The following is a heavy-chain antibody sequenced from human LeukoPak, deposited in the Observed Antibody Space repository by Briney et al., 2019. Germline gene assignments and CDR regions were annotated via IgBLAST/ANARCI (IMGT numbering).Heavy chain of an antibody. D-gene: IGHD3-22*01. J-gene: IGHJ3*02. CDR3: ARGTYYYDSSGYQRDAFDI. CDR1: GFTVSSNY. V-gene: IGHV3-30-3*01. CDR2: ISYDGSNK. Sequence: PGGSLRLSCAASGFTVSSNYMSWVRQAPGKGLEWVAVISYDGSNKYYADSVKGRFTISRDNSKNTLYLQMNSLRAEDTAVYYCARGTYYYDSSGYQRDAFDIWGQGTMVTVSS.